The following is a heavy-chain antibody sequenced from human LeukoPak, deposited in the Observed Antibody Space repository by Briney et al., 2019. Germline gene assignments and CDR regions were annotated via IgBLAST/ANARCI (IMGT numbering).Heavy chain of an antibody. J-gene: IGHJ4*02. CDR3: AHVVRGYFDY. Sequence: ASVKVSCEASGYTFTSYGISWVRQAPGQGLEWMGWISAYNGNTNYAQKLQGRVTMTPDTSTSTAYMELRSRRSDDTVVYYCAHVVRGYFDYWGQGTLVTVSS. CDR2: ISAYNGNT. V-gene: IGHV1-18*01. CDR1: GYTFTSYG. D-gene: IGHD3-10*01.